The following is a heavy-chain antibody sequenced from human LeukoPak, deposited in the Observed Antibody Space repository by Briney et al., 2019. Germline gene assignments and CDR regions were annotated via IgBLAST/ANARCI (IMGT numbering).Heavy chain of an antibody. Sequence: GRSPRLSCAASGFTFSSYSMSWVRQAPGKGLDWVSAMSGSGGSTYYADSVKGRFTISRDNSKNTLYLKMNSLRAEDTAVYYCAKDPVEMATITEYFQHWGQGTLVTVSS. CDR1: GFTFSSYS. D-gene: IGHD5-24*01. J-gene: IGHJ1*01. V-gene: IGHV3-23*01. CDR3: AKDPVEMATITEYFQH. CDR2: MSGSGGST.